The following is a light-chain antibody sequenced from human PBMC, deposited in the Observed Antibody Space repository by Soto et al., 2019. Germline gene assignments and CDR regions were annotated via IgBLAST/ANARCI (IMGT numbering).Light chain of an antibody. V-gene: IGKV1-33*01. CDR1: QDISNY. CDR3: QQYDNLPWT. J-gene: IGKJ1*01. CDR2: DAS. Sequence: IQMNQSPSSMSASVGDRVTITCQASQDISNYLNWYQQKPGKAPKLLIYDASNLETGVPSRFSGSGSGTDFTFTISSQQPEDIATYYCQQYDNLPWTFGQGTKLEIK.